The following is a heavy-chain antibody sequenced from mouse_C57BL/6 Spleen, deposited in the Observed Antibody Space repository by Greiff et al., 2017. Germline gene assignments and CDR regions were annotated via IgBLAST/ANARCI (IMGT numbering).Heavy chain of an antibody. CDR1: GFTFSDYG. Sequence: EVKVVESGGGLVKPGGSLKLSCAASGFTFSDYGMHWVRQAPEKGLEWVAYISSGSSTIYYADTVKGRFTISRDNAKNTLFLQMTSLRSEDTAMYYCANDGYYTGVYWGQGTTLTVSS. J-gene: IGHJ2*01. CDR2: ISSGSSTI. D-gene: IGHD2-3*01. V-gene: IGHV5-17*01. CDR3: ANDGYYTGVY.